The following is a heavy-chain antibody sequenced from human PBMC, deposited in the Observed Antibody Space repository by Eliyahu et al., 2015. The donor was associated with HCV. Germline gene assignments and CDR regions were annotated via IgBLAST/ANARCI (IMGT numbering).Heavy chain of an antibody. D-gene: IGHD3-16*02. Sequence: QVQLVQSGAEVQKPGASVKLSCXASGYTFTGYXLHWVRQAPGQGLEWMGRINPNNGDTYYAQKFKGRVTMTRDTSISTTYMELSSLRFDDRAVYYCARGGRYDWGSYRYSFLDHWGQGTLVTVSS. J-gene: IGHJ4*02. CDR1: GYTFTGYX. V-gene: IGHV1-2*02. CDR2: INPNNGDT. CDR3: ARGGRYDWGSYRYSFLDH.